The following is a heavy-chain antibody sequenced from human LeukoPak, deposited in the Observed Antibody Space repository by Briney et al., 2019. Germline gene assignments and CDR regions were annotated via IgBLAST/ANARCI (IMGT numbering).Heavy chain of an antibody. V-gene: IGHV1-46*01. CDR3: ARDAAAGTENYYYYYMDV. CDR2: INPSGGST. Sequence: ASVKVSCKAPGYTFTRYYMHWVRQAPGQGLEWMGIINPSGGSTSYAQKFQGRVTMTRDTSTSTVYMELSSLRSEDTAVYYCARDAAAGTENYYYYYMDVWGKETTVTVSS. J-gene: IGHJ6*03. D-gene: IGHD6-13*01. CDR1: GYTFTRYY.